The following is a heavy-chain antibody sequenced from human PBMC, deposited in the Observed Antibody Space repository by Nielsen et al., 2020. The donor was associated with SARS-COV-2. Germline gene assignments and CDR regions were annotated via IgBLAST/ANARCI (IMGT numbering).Heavy chain of an antibody. CDR3: AKDMTPIAAAGTVDY. CDR1: GFTFDDYA. J-gene: IGHJ4*02. V-gene: IGHV3-9*01. CDR2: ISWNSGNI. Sequence: SLKISCAASGFTFDDYAMHWVRQAPGKGLEWVSGISWNSGNIGYADSVKGRFTISRDNAKNSLYLQMNSLRAEDTALYYCAKDMTPIAAAGTVDYWGQGTLVTVSS. D-gene: IGHD6-13*01.